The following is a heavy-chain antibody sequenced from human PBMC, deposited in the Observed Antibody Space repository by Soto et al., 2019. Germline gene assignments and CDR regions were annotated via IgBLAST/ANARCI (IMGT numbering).Heavy chain of an antibody. Sequence: QVQLQESGPGLVKPSQTLSLTCTVSGGSISSGGYYWSWIRQHPGKGLEWIGYIYYSGSTYYNPSLKSRVTISVDTSKNQFSLKLSSVTAADTAVYYCARDLHYYGSGSRIWDNYYYYGMDVWGQGTTVTVSS. CDR1: GGSISSGGYY. CDR3: ARDLHYYGSGSRIWDNYYYYGMDV. J-gene: IGHJ6*02. V-gene: IGHV4-31*03. CDR2: IYYSGST. D-gene: IGHD3-10*01.